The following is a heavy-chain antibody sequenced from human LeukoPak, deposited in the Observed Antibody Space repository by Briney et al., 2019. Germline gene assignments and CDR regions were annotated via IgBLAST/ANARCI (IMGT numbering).Heavy chain of an antibody. Sequence: GGSLRLSCEVSGLTFSTNDMHWVRQATGKGLEWVSGIGTAGDTYYSDSVKGRFTISRENARNSLYLQMNSLRAGDTAVYYCARGIIVVRGVLKAFDYWGQGTLVTVSS. CDR3: ARGIIVVRGVLKAFDY. J-gene: IGHJ4*02. V-gene: IGHV3-13*01. CDR2: IGTAGDT. CDR1: GLTFSTND. D-gene: IGHD3-10*01.